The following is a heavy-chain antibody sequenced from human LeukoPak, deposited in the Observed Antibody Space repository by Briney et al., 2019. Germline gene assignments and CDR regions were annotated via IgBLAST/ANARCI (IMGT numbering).Heavy chain of an antibody. CDR3: AKDHGLWFGEPTNWFDP. J-gene: IGHJ5*02. CDR2: ISGSGGST. CDR1: GLTFSSYA. Sequence: GGSLRLSCAASGLTFSSYAMSWVRQAPGKGLEWVSAISGSGGSTYYADSLKGRFTISRDNSKNTLYLQMNSLRAEDTAVYYCAKDHGLWFGEPTNWFDPWGQGTLVTVSS. D-gene: IGHD3-10*01. V-gene: IGHV3-23*01.